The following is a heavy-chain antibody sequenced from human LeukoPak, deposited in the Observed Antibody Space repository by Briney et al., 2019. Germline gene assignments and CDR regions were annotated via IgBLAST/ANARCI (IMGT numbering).Heavy chain of an antibody. V-gene: IGHV3-23*01. J-gene: IGHJ4*02. CDR2: ISPSGDRT. CDR3: AIMHGYYDGSGYWVQ. CDR1: GFTFGSYG. Sequence: GVPLRLSCAASGFTFGSYGMSWVRQAPGKGLEWVSFISPSGDRTFSADEVEGRFTLYRDNPRDTFYLQMNCLRDEDTAGYYCAIMHGYYDGSGYWVQWGQGTLVTVSS. D-gene: IGHD3-22*01.